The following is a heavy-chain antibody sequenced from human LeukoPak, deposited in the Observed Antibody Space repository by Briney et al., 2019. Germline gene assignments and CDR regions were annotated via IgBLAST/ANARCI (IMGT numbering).Heavy chain of an antibody. Sequence: ASVKVSCKASGYTFTSYGISWVRQAPGQGLEWMGWISAYNGNTNYAQKLQGRVTMTTDTSTSTAYMELRSLRSDDTAVYYCARDRLTPILYGSGSYSIPESFDYWGQGTLVTVSS. V-gene: IGHV1-18*01. D-gene: IGHD3-10*01. CDR1: GYTFTSYG. CDR3: ARDRLTPILYGSGSYSIPESFDY. J-gene: IGHJ4*02. CDR2: ISAYNGNT.